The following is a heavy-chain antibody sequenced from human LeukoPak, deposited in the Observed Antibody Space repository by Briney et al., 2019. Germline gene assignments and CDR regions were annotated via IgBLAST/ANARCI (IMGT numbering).Heavy chain of an antibody. CDR2: ITPIFGTA. CDR1: GGTFSSYA. J-gene: IGHJ6*03. Sequence: SVKVSCKASGGTFSSYAISWVRQAPGQGLEWMGGITPIFGTANYAQKFQGRVTITTDESTSTAYMELSSLRSEDTAVYYCASEGGYSYDHTSYYYYYMDVWGKGTTVTVSS. D-gene: IGHD5-18*01. V-gene: IGHV1-69*05. CDR3: ASEGGYSYDHTSYYYYYMDV.